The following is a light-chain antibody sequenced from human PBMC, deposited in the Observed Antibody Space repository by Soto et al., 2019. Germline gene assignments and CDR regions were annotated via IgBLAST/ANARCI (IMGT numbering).Light chain of an antibody. CDR1: QSINSY. V-gene: IGKV1-39*01. CDR2: AAS. Sequence: DIQMTQSPSSQSASVGDRVTITCRASQSINSYINWYQQKPGKAPKLLIYAASSFQSRVPSSFSISGADTDFTLTTTSMPPDDCTTYYCLQIFSTPWTFGQGTRV. J-gene: IGKJ1*01. CDR3: LQIFSTPWT.